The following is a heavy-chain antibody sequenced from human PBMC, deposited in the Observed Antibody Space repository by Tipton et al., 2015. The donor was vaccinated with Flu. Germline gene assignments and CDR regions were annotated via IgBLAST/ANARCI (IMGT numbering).Heavy chain of an antibody. J-gene: IGHJ4*02. Sequence: SLRLSCAASGFTFDDYAMHWVHQAPGKGLEWVSLISWDGGSTYYADSVKGRFTISRDNSKNSLYLQMNSLRAEDTALYYCAKDSSFGELPHSYYFDYWGQGTLVTVSS. D-gene: IGHD3-10*01. V-gene: IGHV3-43D*04. CDR2: ISWDGGST. CDR3: AKDSSFGELPHSYYFDY. CDR1: GFTFDDYA.